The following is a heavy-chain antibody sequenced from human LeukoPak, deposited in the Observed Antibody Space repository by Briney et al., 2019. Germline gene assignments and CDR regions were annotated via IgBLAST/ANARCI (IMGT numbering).Heavy chain of an antibody. Sequence: SVKVSCKASRGTFSSYAISWVRQAPGQGLEWMGRIIPIFGTANYAQKFQGRVTITTDESTSTAYMELSSLRSEDTAVYYCARAWVYSSSWYTYWGQGTLVTVSS. D-gene: IGHD6-13*01. CDR1: RGTFSSYA. CDR2: IIPIFGTA. J-gene: IGHJ4*02. V-gene: IGHV1-69*05. CDR3: ARAWVYSSSWYTY.